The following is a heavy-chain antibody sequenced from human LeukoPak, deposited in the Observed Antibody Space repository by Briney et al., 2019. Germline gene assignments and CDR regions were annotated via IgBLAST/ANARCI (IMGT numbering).Heavy chain of an antibody. J-gene: IGHJ6*03. V-gene: IGHV5-51*01. CDR3: ARHRGGIAGGFPRYYMDV. CDR2: IYPGDSNT. Sequence: PGASLQISCKGSGSSFSNYWIGWVRQLPGKGLEWMGIIYPGDSNTRYSPSFQGQVTISADKSTSTAYLQWSSLKASDTAIFYCARHRGGIAGGFPRYYMDVWGKGTTVTVSS. CDR1: GSSFSNYW. D-gene: IGHD6-13*01.